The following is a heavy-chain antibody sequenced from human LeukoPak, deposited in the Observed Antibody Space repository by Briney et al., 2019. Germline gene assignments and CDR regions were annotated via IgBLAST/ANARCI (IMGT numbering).Heavy chain of an antibody. CDR1: GFTFSNYW. Sequence: GGSLRLSCAASGFTFSNYWMSWVRRAPGKGLEWVANIKQDGSENYYVDSVKGRFTISRDNAKNSLYLQMNSLRAEDTAVYYCARGIRGPAGVWRSYYGMDVWGQGTTVTVSS. CDR3: ARGIRGPAGVWRSYYGMDV. V-gene: IGHV3-7*01. D-gene: IGHD3-10*01. J-gene: IGHJ6*02. CDR2: IKQDGSEN.